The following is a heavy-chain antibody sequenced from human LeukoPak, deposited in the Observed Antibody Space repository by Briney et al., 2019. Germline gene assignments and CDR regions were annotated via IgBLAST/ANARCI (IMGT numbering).Heavy chain of an antibody. J-gene: IGHJ6*04. CDR3: AKVGHCTHGVCYSTDV. Sequence: ASVKVSCKAAGCTFTGHYIHWVRQAPGQGFEWMGWINPNSGGPNYAQKFQGRVTLTRDTSISTAYMELSSLRSDDTAVYYCAKVGHCTHGVCYSTDVWGTGTTVTVSS. D-gene: IGHD2-8*01. CDR2: INPNSGGP. V-gene: IGHV1-2*02. CDR1: GCTFTGHY.